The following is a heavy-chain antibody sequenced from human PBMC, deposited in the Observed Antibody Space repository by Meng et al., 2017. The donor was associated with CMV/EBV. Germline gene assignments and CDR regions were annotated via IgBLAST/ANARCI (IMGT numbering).Heavy chain of an antibody. J-gene: IGHJ5*02. Sequence: GGSLRLSCAASGFTFSSYEMNWVRQAPGKGLEWVANIKQDGSEKYYVDSVKGRFTISRDNAKNSLYLQMNSLRAEDTAVHYCARDHATWFDPWGQGTLVTVSS. CDR1: GFTFSSYE. CDR2: IKQDGSEK. CDR3: ARDHATWFDP. V-gene: IGHV3-7*01. D-gene: IGHD2-15*01.